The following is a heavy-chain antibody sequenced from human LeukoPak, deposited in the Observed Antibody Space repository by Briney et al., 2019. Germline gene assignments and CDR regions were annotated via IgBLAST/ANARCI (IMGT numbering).Heavy chain of an antibody. Sequence: SETLSLTCTVSGGSISSSSYYWGWIRQPPGKGLEWIGRMYTSGSTNYNPSLKSRVAISVDTSKNQFSLKLSSVTAADTAVYYCALLWFGELLDWFDPWGQGTLVTVSS. D-gene: IGHD3-10*01. CDR3: ALLWFGELLDWFDP. V-gene: IGHV4-39*07. J-gene: IGHJ5*02. CDR2: MYTSGST. CDR1: GGSISSSSYY.